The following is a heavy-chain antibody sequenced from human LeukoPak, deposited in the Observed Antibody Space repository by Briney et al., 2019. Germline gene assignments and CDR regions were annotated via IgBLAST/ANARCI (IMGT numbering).Heavy chain of an antibody. CDR2: ISSISCYI. J-gene: IGHJ4*02. Sequence: GGSRTLSCPASGFTFSSYSMNWVRPADGRGRAWVSSISSISCYIYYAGSVKDRFTIPRDNAQNSLYLYVNGLRAEDTAVYYCARLRLGEPDHDYWGQGTLVTVSS. CDR3: ARLRLGEPDHDY. CDR1: GFTFSSYS. V-gene: IGHV3-21*01. D-gene: IGHD3-16*01.